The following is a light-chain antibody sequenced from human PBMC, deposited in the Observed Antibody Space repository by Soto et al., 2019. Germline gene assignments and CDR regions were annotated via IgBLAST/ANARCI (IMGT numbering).Light chain of an antibody. CDR1: QGISSY. J-gene: IGKJ1*01. CDR3: QQYYSYPRT. Sequence: IQLTQSPSSVSASVGDRVTITCRASQGISSYLAWYQQKPGKAPKLLIYAASTLQSGVPSRFSGSGSGTDFTLTISCLQSEDFATYYCQQYYSYPRTFGQGTKVDIK. V-gene: IGKV1-8*01. CDR2: AAS.